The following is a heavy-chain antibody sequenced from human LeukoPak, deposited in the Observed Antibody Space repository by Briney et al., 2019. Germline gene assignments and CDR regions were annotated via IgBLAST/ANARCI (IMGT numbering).Heavy chain of an antibody. Sequence: GGSLRLSCAPSGITFINAWMNWVRQAPGKGLEWVGRIKSLSDGGTTEYAAPVEGRFTISRDDRKNTVYLQLNSLKMEDTAVYYCTTPLTTVTTKPFDSWGQGTLVTVSS. J-gene: IGHJ4*02. CDR2: IKSLSDGGTT. CDR3: TTPLTTVTTKPFDS. D-gene: IGHD4-11*01. V-gene: IGHV3-15*01. CDR1: GITFINAW.